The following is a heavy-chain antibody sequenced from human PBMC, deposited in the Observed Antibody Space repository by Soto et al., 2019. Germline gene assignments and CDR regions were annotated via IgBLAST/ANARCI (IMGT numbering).Heavy chain of an antibody. V-gene: IGHV1-69*01. CDR1: GGTFSSYA. Sequence: QVQLVQSGAEVKKPGSSVKVSCKASGGTFSSYAISWVRQAPGQGLEWMGGIIPIFGTANYAQKFQGRVTITADESTSTAYMELSSLRPEDTAVYYCARSEQQLDPYYYSYGMDVWGQGTTVTVSS. J-gene: IGHJ6*02. CDR3: ARSEQQLDPYYYSYGMDV. D-gene: IGHD6-13*01. CDR2: IIPIFGTA.